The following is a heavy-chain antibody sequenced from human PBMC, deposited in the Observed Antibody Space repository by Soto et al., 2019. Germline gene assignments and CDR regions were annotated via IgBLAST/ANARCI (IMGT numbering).Heavy chain of an antibody. CDR3: AKLVESSSPMLVDDY. V-gene: IGHV3-30*18. CDR2: ISYDGSNK. J-gene: IGHJ4*02. D-gene: IGHD6-13*01. CDR1: GFTFSSYG. Sequence: PGGSLRLSCAASGFTFSSYGMHWVRQAPGKGLEWVAVISYDGSNKYYADSVKGRFTISRDNSKNTLYLQMNSLRAEDTAVYYCAKLVESSSPMLVDDYWGQGTLVTVSS.